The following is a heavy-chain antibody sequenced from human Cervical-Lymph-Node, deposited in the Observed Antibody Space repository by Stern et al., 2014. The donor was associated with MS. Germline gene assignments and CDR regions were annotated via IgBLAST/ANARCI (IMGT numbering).Heavy chain of an antibody. CDR1: GFTFSSYW. V-gene: IGHV3-74*02. D-gene: IGHD6-19*01. CDR3: VRGRGSGGGYSMDV. CDR2: SNSDGSRS. Sequence: EVQLVESGGGLVQPGVSLRLSCAASGFTFSSYWMHWVRQAPGKGLVWVSRSNSDGSRSSYADSMKGRFTITRDNAKNTLYLQMSSLRAEDTAVYCCVRGRGSGGGYSMDVWGQGTTVTVSS. J-gene: IGHJ6*02.